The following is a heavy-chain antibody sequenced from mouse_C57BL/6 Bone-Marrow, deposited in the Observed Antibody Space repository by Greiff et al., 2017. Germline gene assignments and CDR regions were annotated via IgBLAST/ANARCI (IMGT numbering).Heavy chain of an antibody. CDR2: IDPENGDT. Sequence: VHVKQSGAELVRPGASVKLSCTASGFNIKDDYMHWVKQRPEQGLEWIGWIDPENGDTEYASKFQGKATITADTSSNTAYLQLSSLTSEDTAVYYCTTEGWLLPWYFDVWGTGTTVTVSS. V-gene: IGHV14-4*01. CDR1: GFNIKDDY. D-gene: IGHD2-3*01. J-gene: IGHJ1*03. CDR3: TTEGWLLPWYFDV.